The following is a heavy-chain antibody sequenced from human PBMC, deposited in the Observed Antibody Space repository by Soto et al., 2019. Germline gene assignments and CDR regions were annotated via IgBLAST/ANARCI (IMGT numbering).Heavy chain of an antibody. CDR3: ARTKAKKWFDP. CDR1: GFTFINYW. V-gene: IGHV3-7*03. CDR2: IKQDGGEK. Sequence: EVQLVESGGGLVQPGGSLRLSCAASGFTFINYWMSWVRQAPGKGLEWVANIKQDGGEKYYVDSVKGRFPISRDNAKNSLYLQMNSLRAEDTAVYYCARTKAKKWFDPWGQGTLVTVSS. D-gene: IGHD1-26*01. J-gene: IGHJ5*02.